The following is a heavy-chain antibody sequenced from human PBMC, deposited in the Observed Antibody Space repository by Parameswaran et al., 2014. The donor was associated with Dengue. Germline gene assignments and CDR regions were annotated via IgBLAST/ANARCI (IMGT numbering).Heavy chain of an antibody. D-gene: IGHD3-10*01. CDR3: ARGRSITMVRGVTL. V-gene: IGHV3-21*01. CDR2: ISSSSSYI. J-gene: IGHJ4*02. Sequence: WIRQPPGKGLEWVSSISSSSSYIYYADSVKGRFTISRDNAKNSLYLQMNSLRAEDTAVYYCARGRSITMVRGVTLWGQGTLVTVSS.